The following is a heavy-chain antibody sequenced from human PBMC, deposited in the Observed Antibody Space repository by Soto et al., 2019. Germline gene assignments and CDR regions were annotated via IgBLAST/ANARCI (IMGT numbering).Heavy chain of an antibody. J-gene: IGHJ4*02. CDR1: GGSVSSGSYY. Sequence: QVQLQESGPGLVKPSETLSLTCTVSGGSVSSGSYYWSWIRQPPGKGLEWIGHIYYSGSTKYNASLKSRVTISVDTSKNQFSLKLSSVTAADTAVYYCARAGLGDGSDYWGQGTLVTVSS. D-gene: IGHD1-26*01. CDR2: IYYSGST. V-gene: IGHV4-61*01. CDR3: ARAGLGDGSDY.